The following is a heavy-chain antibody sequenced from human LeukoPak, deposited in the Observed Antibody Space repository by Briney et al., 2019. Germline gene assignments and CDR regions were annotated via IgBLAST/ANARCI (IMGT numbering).Heavy chain of an antibody. Sequence: GGSLRLSCAASGFTFSSYGMHWVRQAPGKGLEWVAYIQYDGSNEQYADSVKGRFSISRDSSKNILYLQMNSLRAEDTAVYDCARDKWAGMITFGGIIVIITYYHYMDVWGKGTTVTISS. D-gene: IGHD3-16*02. J-gene: IGHJ6*03. V-gene: IGHV3-30*02. CDR2: IQYDGSNE. CDR1: GFTFSSYG. CDR3: ARDKWAGMITFGGIIVIITYYHYMDV.